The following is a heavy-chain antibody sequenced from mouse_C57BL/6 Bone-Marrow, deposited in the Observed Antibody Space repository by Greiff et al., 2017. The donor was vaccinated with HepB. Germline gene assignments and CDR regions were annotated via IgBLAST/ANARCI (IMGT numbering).Heavy chain of an antibody. CDR2: IDPSDSYT. J-gene: IGHJ2*01. CDR3: ASPLHYYGSSHYFDY. D-gene: IGHD1-1*01. Sequence: QVQLQQPGAELVKPGASVKLSCKASGYTFPSYWMQWVKQRPGQGLEWIGEIDPSDSYTNYNQKFKGKATLTVDTASSTAYMRLSSLTSEDSAVYYCASPLHYYGSSHYFDYWGQGTTLTVSS. V-gene: IGHV1-50*01. CDR1: GYTFPSYW.